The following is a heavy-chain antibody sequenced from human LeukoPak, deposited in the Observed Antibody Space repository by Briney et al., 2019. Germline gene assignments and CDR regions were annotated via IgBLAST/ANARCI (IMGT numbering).Heavy chain of an antibody. V-gene: IGHV4-4*02. D-gene: IGHD3-22*01. CDR3: ATYYDRSGYKRDY. J-gene: IGHJ4*02. CDR1: GGSVSHSNW. CDR2: VHPSEGT. Sequence: PSGTLSPTCAVSGGSVSHSNWWSWVRQSPGKGLEWIGEVHPSEGTNYNPSLKSRVTISVDKSKNQFSLELNSVTAGDTAIYYCATYYDRSGYKRDYWGQGTLVTVSS.